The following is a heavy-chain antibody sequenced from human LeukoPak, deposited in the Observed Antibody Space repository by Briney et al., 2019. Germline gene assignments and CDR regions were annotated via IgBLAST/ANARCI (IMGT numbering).Heavy chain of an antibody. V-gene: IGHV3-74*01. Sequence: GGSLRLSCAASGFTFSSYWMHWVRQAPGKGLVWVSRINSDGSSTIYADSVKGRFTISRDNAKNTLYLQMNSLRAEDTAVYYCARDLATDCTNGVCYTYYYYYMDVWGKGTTVTVSS. CDR3: ARDLATDCTNGVCYTYYYYYMDV. D-gene: IGHD2-8*01. CDR2: INSDGSST. J-gene: IGHJ6*03. CDR1: GFTFSSYW.